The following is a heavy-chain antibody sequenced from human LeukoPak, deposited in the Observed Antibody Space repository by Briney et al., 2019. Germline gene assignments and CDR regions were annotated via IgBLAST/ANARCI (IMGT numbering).Heavy chain of an antibody. D-gene: IGHD3-9*01. CDR2: IYCSGST. CDR1: GGSISSGDYY. J-gene: IGHJ4*02. V-gene: IGHV4-30-4*08. CDR3: AGLFDILTGYNVDY. Sequence: SETLSLTCTVSGGSISSGDYYWSWIRQPPGKGLEWIGYIYCSGSTYYNPSLKSRVTISVDTSKNQFSLKLSSVTAADTAVYYCAGLFDILTGYNVDYWGQGTLVTVSS.